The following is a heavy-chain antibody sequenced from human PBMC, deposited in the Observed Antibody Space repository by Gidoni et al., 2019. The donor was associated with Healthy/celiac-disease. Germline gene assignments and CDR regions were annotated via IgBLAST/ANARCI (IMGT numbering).Heavy chain of an antibody. Sequence: QLPLQESGPGLVKPSEPLSLTCTVSGGSLSSRSYYWGWIRQPPGKGLEWIGSIYSRGSTYYNPSRKSRVTISVDTSKNQFSLKLSSVTAADTAVYYCARRGSGYSRRHAFDIWGQGTMVTVSS. J-gene: IGHJ3*02. D-gene: IGHD3-22*01. V-gene: IGHV4-39*01. CDR3: ARRGSGYSRRHAFDI. CDR2: IYSRGST. CDR1: GGSLSSRSYY.